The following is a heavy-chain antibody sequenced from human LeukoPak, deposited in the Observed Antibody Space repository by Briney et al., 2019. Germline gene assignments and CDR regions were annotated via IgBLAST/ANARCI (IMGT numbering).Heavy chain of an antibody. CDR3: TRGSSGRRDN. D-gene: IGHD6-19*01. V-gene: IGHV1-8*01. CDR1: GYTFTSCD. CDR2: MNPNSGDT. J-gene: IGHJ4*02. Sequence: ASVTVSFKASGYTFTSCDINWVRQAPGQGREWMGWMNPNSGDTGYGQRFQGRITMTRDISIGTAYMELSNLTSEDTAIYYRTRGSSGRRDNWGQGTLVTVSA.